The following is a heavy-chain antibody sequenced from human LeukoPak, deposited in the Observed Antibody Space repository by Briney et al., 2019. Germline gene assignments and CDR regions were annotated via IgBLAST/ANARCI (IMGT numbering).Heavy chain of an antibody. CDR3: ARELRDGYNKWGYFDY. Sequence: ASVKVSCKASGYTFTSYAMHWVRQAPGQRLEWMGWINAGNGNTKYSQEFQGRVTITRDTSASTAYMELSSLRSEDMAVYYCARELRDGYNKWGYFDYWGQGTLVTVSS. D-gene: IGHD5-24*01. CDR1: GYTFTSYA. CDR2: INAGNGNT. V-gene: IGHV1-3*03. J-gene: IGHJ4*02.